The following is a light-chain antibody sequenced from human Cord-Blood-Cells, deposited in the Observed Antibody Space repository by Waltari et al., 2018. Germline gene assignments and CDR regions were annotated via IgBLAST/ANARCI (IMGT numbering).Light chain of an antibody. CDR3: QQSYSTLFT. CDR2: AAS. J-gene: IGKJ3*01. CDR1: QSISSY. V-gene: IGKV1-39*01. Sequence: DIQMTQSPSSLSASVGDRVTITCRASQSISSYLNWYPQKPGKAPKLLIYAASSLQSGVPSRFSGSGSETDFTLTISSLQPEDFATYYGQQSYSTLFTFGPGTKVDIK.